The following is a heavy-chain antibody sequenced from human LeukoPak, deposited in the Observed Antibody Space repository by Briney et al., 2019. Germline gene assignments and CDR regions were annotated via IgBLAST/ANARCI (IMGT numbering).Heavy chain of an antibody. D-gene: IGHD6-6*01. Sequence: ASVKVSCKASGYTFTGYYMHWVRQAPGQGLEWMGWISAYNGNTNYAQKLQGRVTMTTDTSTSTAYMELRSLRSDDTAVYYCARGIAARPGNYYYMDVWGKGTTVTVSS. CDR3: ARGIAARPGNYYYMDV. V-gene: IGHV1-18*04. CDR2: ISAYNGNT. CDR1: GYTFTGYY. J-gene: IGHJ6*03.